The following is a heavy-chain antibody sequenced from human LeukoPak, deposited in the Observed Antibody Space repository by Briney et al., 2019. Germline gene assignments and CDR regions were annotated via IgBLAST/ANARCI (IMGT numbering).Heavy chain of an antibody. Sequence: SVKVSCKASGGTFSSYAISWVRQAPGQGLEWMGGIIPIFGTANYAQKFQGRVTVTADESTSTAYMELSSLRSEDTAVYYCASSPRTIRDMVRGVGDYWGQGTLVTVSS. CDR2: IIPIFGTA. CDR3: ASSPRTIRDMVRGVGDY. CDR1: GGTFSSYA. J-gene: IGHJ4*02. V-gene: IGHV1-69*01. D-gene: IGHD3-10*01.